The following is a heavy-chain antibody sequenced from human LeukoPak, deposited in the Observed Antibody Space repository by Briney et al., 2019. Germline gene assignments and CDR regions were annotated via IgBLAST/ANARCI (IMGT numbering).Heavy chain of an antibody. CDR1: GFTFRSWA. Sequence: PGGSLRLSCAASGFTFRSWAMIWVRRAPGKGLEWVSGISVSGGIKHYADSVGGRFTISRDNSKHTLYLQMYSLRGEDRSLFYCAKDPAVLDKSGQPYFDHWGQGSLGNVSP. J-gene: IGHJ4*03. D-gene: IGHD3-3*01. CDR2: ISVSGGIK. CDR3: AKDPAVLDKSGQPYFDH. V-gene: IGHV3-23*01.